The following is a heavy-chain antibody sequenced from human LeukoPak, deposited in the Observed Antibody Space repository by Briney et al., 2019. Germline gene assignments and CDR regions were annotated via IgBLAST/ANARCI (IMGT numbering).Heavy chain of an antibody. D-gene: IGHD3-3*01. CDR1: GFTFSSYA. CDR3: AKGGWGGGIFGVGGFDY. Sequence: GSLRLSWAASGFTFSSYAMSWVRRAPGKGREGVSAIRGSGGSTYYADSVKAGFTISRDNSKNTLYLKMKSLRAEDTAVYYCAKGGWGGGIFGVGGFDYWGRGTLVTVSS. CDR2: IRGSGGST. V-gene: IGHV3-23*01. J-gene: IGHJ4*02.